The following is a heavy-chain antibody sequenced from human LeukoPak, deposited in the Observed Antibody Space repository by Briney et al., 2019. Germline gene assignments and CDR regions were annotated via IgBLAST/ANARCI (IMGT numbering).Heavy chain of an antibody. CDR3: ARVGSGYDLFDY. CDR2: IYHSGST. V-gene: IGHV4-38-2*01. J-gene: IGHJ4*02. D-gene: IGHD5-12*01. CDR1: GYSISSGYY. Sequence: SKTLSLTCAVSGYSISSGYYWGWIRQPPGKGLEWIGSIYHSGSTYYNPSLKSRVTISVDTSKNQFSLKLSSVTAADTAVYYCARVGSGYDLFDYWGQGTLVTVSS.